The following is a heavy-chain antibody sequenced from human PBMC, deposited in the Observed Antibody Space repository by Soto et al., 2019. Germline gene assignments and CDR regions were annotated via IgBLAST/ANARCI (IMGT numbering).Heavy chain of an antibody. CDR2: IYPGDSDT. CDR1: GYSFTSYW. V-gene: IGHV5-51*01. J-gene: IGHJ6*02. CDR3: ASHGSVVPAARHYYYYGMDV. Sequence: PGESLKISCKGSGYSFTSYWIGWVRQMPGKGLEWMGIIYPGDSDTRYSPSFQGQVTISADKSISTAYLQWSSLKASDTAMYYCASHGSVVPAARHYYYYGMDVWGQGTTVTVPS. D-gene: IGHD2-2*01.